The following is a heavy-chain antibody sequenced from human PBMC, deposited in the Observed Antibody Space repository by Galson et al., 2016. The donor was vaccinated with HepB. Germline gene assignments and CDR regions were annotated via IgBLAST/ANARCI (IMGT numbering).Heavy chain of an antibody. CDR3: ARRIVAAGRFVD. CDR1: GDSISSSYY. D-gene: IGHD6-13*01. Sequence: SETLSLTCTVSGDSISSSYYWVWIRQPPGKGLEWIRSMHYSGSIYSNPSLKSRVTVSLDTSKNQVSLKLTSVTTADTAVYYCARRIVAAGRFVDWGQGTLVTVSS. CDR2: MHYSGSI. V-gene: IGHV4-39*07. J-gene: IGHJ4*02.